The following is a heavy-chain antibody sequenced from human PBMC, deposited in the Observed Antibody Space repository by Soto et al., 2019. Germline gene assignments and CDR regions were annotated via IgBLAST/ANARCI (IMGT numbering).Heavy chain of an antibody. CDR3: ARGQRFSDWFDP. D-gene: IGHD3-3*01. CDR1: GGAINSYY. J-gene: IGHJ5*02. Sequence: SETLSLTCTVSGGAINSYYWTWIRQPAGKGLEWIGRIYSSGSTKYNPSLQSRVTMSLDTSKNQFSLRLTSVTAADTAVYYCARGQRFSDWFDPWGQGTLVTVSS. CDR2: IYSSGST. V-gene: IGHV4-4*07.